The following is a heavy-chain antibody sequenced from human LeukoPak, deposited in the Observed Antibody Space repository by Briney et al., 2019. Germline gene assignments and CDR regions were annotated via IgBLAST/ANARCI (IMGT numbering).Heavy chain of an antibody. Sequence: PGGSLRLSCAASGFSFRSYGMHWVRQAPGKGLEWVAVISSDEINEYYADSVKGRFTISRDNSKNTLYLQINSLRGEDTAVYYCAKLLAGAHGQWLVPSYFDYWGQGTLVTVSS. CDR2: ISSDEINE. V-gene: IGHV3-30*18. CDR1: GFSFRSYG. CDR3: AKLLAGAHGQWLVPSYFDY. J-gene: IGHJ4*02. D-gene: IGHD6-19*01.